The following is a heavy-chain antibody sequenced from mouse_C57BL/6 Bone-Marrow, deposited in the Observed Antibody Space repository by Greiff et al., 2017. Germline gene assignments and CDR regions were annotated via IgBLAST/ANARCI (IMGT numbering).Heavy chain of an antibody. Sequence: EVQLQQSGPELVKPGASVKISCKASGYTFTDYYMNWVKQSHGKSLEWIGDINPNNGGTSYNQKFKGKATLTVDKSYSTAYMELRSLTSADSAVYYCARLAPWTRYAMDYWGQGTSVTVSS. CDR1: GYTFTDYY. V-gene: IGHV1-26*01. CDR3: ARLAPWTRYAMDY. CDR2: INPNNGGT. J-gene: IGHJ4*01.